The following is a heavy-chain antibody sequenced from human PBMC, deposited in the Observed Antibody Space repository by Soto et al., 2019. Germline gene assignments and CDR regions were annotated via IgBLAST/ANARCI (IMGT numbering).Heavy chain of an antibody. J-gene: IGHJ6*02. CDR3: TRHAIIPKLQYGMDV. CDR1: GGSVSGYY. V-gene: IGHV4-59*02. Sequence: SETLSLTCTVYGGSVSGYYWSWIRQTPGKGLEWIGYIFYRGNTLYNPSLQSRVTISVDTSQNRFALSLSSVTAADTAVYYCTRHAIIPKLQYGMDVWG. CDR2: IFYRGNT. D-gene: IGHD2-2*01.